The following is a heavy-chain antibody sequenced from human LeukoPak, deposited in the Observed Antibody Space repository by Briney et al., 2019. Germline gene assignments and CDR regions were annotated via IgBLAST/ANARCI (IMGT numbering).Heavy chain of an antibody. J-gene: IGHJ4*02. CDR2: IYYSGST. CDR3: ARPHHYYDSSGYYFRYFDY. V-gene: IGHV4-39*01. CDR1: GDSISSSSSY. D-gene: IGHD3-22*01. Sequence: PSETLSLTCTVSGDSISSSSSYWGWIRQPPGEGLEWIGSIYYSGSTYYNPSLKSRVTISVDTSKNQFSLKLSSVTAADTAVYYCARPHHYYDSSGYYFRYFDYWGQGTLVTVSS.